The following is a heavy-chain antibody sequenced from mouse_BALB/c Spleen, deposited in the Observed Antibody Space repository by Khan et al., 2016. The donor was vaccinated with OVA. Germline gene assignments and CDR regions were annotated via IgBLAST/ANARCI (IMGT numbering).Heavy chain of an antibody. D-gene: IGHD2-14*01. Sequence: VQLKESGPGLVAPSQSLSITCTVSGFSLSRYNIHWVRQPPGKGLEWLGMIWGGGGTDYNSTLKSRLSIRKDNSKSQVLLKMNSLQPDDTAMYFCARAYYRYDGYYAMDYWGQGTSVTVSS. J-gene: IGHJ4*01. CDR1: GFSLSRYN. V-gene: IGHV2-6-4*01. CDR3: ARAYYRYDGYYAMDY. CDR2: IWGGGGT.